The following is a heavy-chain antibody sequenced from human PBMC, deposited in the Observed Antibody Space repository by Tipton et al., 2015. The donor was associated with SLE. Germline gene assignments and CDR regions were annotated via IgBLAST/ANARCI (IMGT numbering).Heavy chain of an antibody. CDR1: GASISSFSYY. Sequence: TLSLTCTVSGASISSFSYYWGWIRQPPGKGLEWIGNIYYSGSTNYNPSLKSRVTISVDTSKNQFSLKLSSVTAADTAVYYCARGNPSLFDYWGQGTLVTVSS. J-gene: IGHJ4*02. V-gene: IGHV4-39*07. CDR2: IYYSGST. CDR3: ARGNPSLFDY. D-gene: IGHD1-14*01.